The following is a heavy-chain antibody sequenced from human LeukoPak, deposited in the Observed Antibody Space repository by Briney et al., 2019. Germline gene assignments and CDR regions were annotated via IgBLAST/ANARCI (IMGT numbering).Heavy chain of an antibody. CDR2: INPNSGGT. V-gene: IGHV1-2*02. Sequence: GASVKVSCKASGYTFTSYYMRWVRRAPGQGLEWMGWINPNSGGTNYAQKFQGRVTMTRDTSIATAYMELSRLRSDDTAVYYCARDQGEMATVPDYWGQGTLVTVSS. J-gene: IGHJ4*02. D-gene: IGHD5-24*01. CDR1: GYTFTSYY. CDR3: ARDQGEMATVPDY.